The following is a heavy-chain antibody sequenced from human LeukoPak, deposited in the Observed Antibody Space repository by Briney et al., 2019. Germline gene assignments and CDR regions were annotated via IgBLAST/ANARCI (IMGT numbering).Heavy chain of an antibody. D-gene: IGHD3-22*01. CDR3: ARASLATYYYDSSATGIDY. J-gene: IGHJ4*02. V-gene: IGHV1-46*01. Sequence: AASVKVSCKASGYTFTSYYMHWVRQAPGQGLEWMGIINPSGGSTSYAQRFQGRVTMTRDMSTSTVYMELSSLRSEDTAVYYCARASLATYYYDSSATGIDYWGQGTLVTVSS. CDR1: GYTFTSYY. CDR2: INPSGGST.